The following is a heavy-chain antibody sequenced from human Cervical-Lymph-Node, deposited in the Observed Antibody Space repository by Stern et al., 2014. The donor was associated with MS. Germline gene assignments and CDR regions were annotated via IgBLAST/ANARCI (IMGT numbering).Heavy chain of an antibody. CDR3: ARVYPHYYGMDV. J-gene: IGHJ6*02. CDR1: GFTFSTYG. Sequence: VQLVESGGGVVQPGRSLRLSCAVSGFTFSTYGMHWVRQAPGKGLEWVAVIWYDGSNKYYADSVKGRFTISRDNSKNTLYLQMNSLRADDTAVYYCARVYPHYYGMDVWGQGTTVTVSS. CDR2: IWYDGSNK. V-gene: IGHV3-33*01.